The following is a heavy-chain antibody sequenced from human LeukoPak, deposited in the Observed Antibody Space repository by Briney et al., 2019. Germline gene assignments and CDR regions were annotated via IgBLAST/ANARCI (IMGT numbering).Heavy chain of an antibody. CDR3: ARDQYYYDSSGYYYVGRGWFDP. D-gene: IGHD3-22*01. Sequence: ASVKVSCKASGYTFTSYYMHWVRQAPGQGLEWMGIINPSGGSTSYAQKFQGRVTMTRDTSTSTVYMELSSLRSEDTAVYYCARDQYYYDSSGYYYVGRGWFDPWGQGTLVTVSS. CDR2: INPSGGST. CDR1: GYTFTSYY. V-gene: IGHV1-46*01. J-gene: IGHJ5*02.